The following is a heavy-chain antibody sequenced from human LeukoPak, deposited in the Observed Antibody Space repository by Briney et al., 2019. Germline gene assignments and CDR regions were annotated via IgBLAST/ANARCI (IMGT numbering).Heavy chain of an antibody. J-gene: IGHJ4*02. CDR1: GGSISSSGYY. CDR2: IYYSGTT. V-gene: IGHV4-39*01. Sequence: PSQTLSLTCTVSGGSISSSGYYWGWIRQPPGKGLKSIGIIYYSGTTYYNPFLKNRITISVDTSKNQFSPRLNSVTAADTAVYYCARHSNNIWNYFEYWGQGTLVTVSS. CDR3: ARHSNNIWNYFEY. D-gene: IGHD1-1*01.